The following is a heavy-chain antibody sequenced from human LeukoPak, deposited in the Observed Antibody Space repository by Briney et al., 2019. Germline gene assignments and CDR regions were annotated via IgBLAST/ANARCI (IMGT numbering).Heavy chain of an antibody. D-gene: IGHD5-18*01. Sequence: GASVKVSCKASGYTFTSFGISWVRQAPGQGLAWMGWISAYNGNTNSAQKFQGRVTMTTDTSTSTAYMELRSLRSDDTAVFYCVRDLGVDTSMIFFDYWGQGTLVTVSS. J-gene: IGHJ4*02. CDR3: VRDLGVDTSMIFFDY. CDR1: GYTFTSFG. V-gene: IGHV1-18*01. CDR2: ISAYNGNT.